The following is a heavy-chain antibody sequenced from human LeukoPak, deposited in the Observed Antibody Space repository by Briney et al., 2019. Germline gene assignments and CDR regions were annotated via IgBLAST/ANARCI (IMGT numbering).Heavy chain of an antibody. D-gene: IGHD3-22*01. CDR2: INHSGST. CDR1: GGSFSGYY. CDR3: ARDYYDSSGYSRRLDY. V-gene: IGHV4-34*01. Sequence: PSETLSPTCAVYGGSFSGYYWSWIRQPPGKGLEWIGGINHSGSTNYNPSLKSRVTISVDTSKNQFSLKLSSVTAADTAVYYCARDYYDSSGYSRRLDYWGQGTLVTVSS. J-gene: IGHJ4*02.